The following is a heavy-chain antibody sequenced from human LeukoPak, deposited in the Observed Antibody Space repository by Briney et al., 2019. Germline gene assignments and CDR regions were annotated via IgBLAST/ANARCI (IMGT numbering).Heavy chain of an antibody. J-gene: IGHJ6*03. CDR1: GGTFTSHA. D-gene: IGHD2-2*01. CDR2: IIPISGTA. Sequence: SVKVSCKASGGTFTSHAIAWVRQAPGQGPEWMGGIIPISGTANYAQKFQGRVTITTDQSTSTAYMELSSLTSDDTAVYYCARGLQYQLLKALGYYYMDVWGEGTTVTVSS. V-gene: IGHV1-69*05. CDR3: ARGLQYQLLKALGYYYMDV.